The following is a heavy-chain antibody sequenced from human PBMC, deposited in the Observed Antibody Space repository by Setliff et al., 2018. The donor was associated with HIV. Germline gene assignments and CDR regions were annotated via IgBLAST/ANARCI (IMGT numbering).Heavy chain of an antibody. CDR1: GYSINSGFS. CDR2: IYQSGSI. J-gene: IGHJ5*02. D-gene: IGHD6-19*01. Sequence: PSETLSLTCAASGYSINSGFSRAWIRQPPGQGPQWIGSIYQSGSIYYNPSLQSRVTISVDSSKYQFSLNLFSVTAADTAVYYCARPRRVRSRAWYWFDIWGQGTLGTVSS. V-gene: IGHV4-38-2*01. CDR3: ARPRRVRSRAWYWFDI.